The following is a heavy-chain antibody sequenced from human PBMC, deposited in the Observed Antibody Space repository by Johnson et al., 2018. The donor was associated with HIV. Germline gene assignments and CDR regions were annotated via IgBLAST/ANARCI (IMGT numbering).Heavy chain of an antibody. CDR2: IKHDGSEN. D-gene: IGHD6-13*01. Sequence: VQLVESGGGVVQPGRSLRLSCAASGFTFSSYWMSWVRQAPGKGLEWVANIKHDGSENYYSDSVKGRFTLSRDNSKSTLYLQMNSLSAEDTAVYYCAKVAVATAAGGVALDIWGPGTMVIVSS. CDR3: AKVAVATAAGGVALDI. V-gene: IGHV3-7*01. CDR1: GFTFSSYW. J-gene: IGHJ3*02.